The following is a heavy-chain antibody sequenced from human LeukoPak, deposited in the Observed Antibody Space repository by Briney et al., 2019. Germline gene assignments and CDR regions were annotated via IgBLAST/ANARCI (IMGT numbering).Heavy chain of an antibody. Sequence: SETLSLTCTVSSGSISGYYWTWIRQPPGKGLEWIGNIFYSGSTNYNPSLKSRVTISLDTSKKQFSLKLTSVTPADTAVYYRARQSYGGAYYFFGYWGQGTLVAVSS. CDR3: ARQSYGGAYYFFGY. J-gene: IGHJ4*02. CDR1: SGSISGYY. D-gene: IGHD1-26*01. V-gene: IGHV4-59*08. CDR2: IFYSGST.